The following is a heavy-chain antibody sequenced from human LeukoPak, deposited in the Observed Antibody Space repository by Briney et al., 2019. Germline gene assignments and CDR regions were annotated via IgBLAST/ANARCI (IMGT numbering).Heavy chain of an antibody. J-gene: IGHJ2*01. CDR1: GGSFTGYY. V-gene: IGHV4-34*01. CDR3: ARGILGLYYFDV. CDR2: MHYSGAT. D-gene: IGHD3-16*01. Sequence: KPSETLSLTCAISGGSFTGYYWTRIREAPGKGLEWIGEMHYSGATSYKPSLRSRVTISRGTSENQFSLEVTSVTAADTAIYYCARGILGLYYFDVWGRGTSVTVSS.